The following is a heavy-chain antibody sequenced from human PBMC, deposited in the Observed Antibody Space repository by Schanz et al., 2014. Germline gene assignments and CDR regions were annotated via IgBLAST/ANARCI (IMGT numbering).Heavy chain of an antibody. CDR2: IYNGGGGRT. D-gene: IGHD2-15*01. Sequence: EVQLVESGGGLIQPGGSLRLSCAASGYTVSSNYMSWVRQAPGKGLEWVSVIYNGGGGRTYYADSVKGRFTISSDNSNNTVFLQMNSLRAEDTGVYYCAGAAYCRGAGCALYYALDVWGQGTTVTVSS. CDR3: AGAAYCRGAGCALYYALDV. CDR1: GYTVSSNY. J-gene: IGHJ6*02. V-gene: IGHV3-53*01.